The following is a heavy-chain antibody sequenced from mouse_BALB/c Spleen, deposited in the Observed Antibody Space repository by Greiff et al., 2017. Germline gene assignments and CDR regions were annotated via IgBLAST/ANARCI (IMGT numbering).Heavy chain of an antibody. D-gene: IGHD2-10*02. CDR1: GYTFTSYW. J-gene: IGHJ1*01. CDR3: ARDGYGNYGYFDV. V-gene: IGHV1-7*01. Sequence: QVHVKQSGAELAKPGASVKMSCKASGYTFTSYWMHWVKQRPGQGLEWIGYINPSTGYTEYNQKFKDKATLTADKSSSTAYMQLSSLTSEDSAVYYCARDGYGNYGYFDVWGAGTTVTVSS. CDR2: INPSTGYT.